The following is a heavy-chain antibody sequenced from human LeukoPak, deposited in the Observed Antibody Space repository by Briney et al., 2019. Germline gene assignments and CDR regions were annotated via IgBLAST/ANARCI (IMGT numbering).Heavy chain of an antibody. CDR1: GFTFSSYS. CDR2: ISSSSSYI. CDR3: ARVHAAGTLYY. V-gene: IGHV3-21*01. Sequence: GGSLRHSCAASGFTFSSYSMNWVRQAPGKGLEWVSSISSSSSYIYYADSVKGRFTISRDNAKNSLYLQMDSLRAEDTAVYYCARVHAAGTLYYWGQGTLVTVSS. D-gene: IGHD6-13*01. J-gene: IGHJ4*02.